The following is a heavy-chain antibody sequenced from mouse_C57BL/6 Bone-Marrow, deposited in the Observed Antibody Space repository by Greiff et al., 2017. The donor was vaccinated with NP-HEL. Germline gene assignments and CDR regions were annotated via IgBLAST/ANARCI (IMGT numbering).Heavy chain of an antibody. V-gene: IGHV1-42*01. D-gene: IGHD4-1*02. CDR3: ARSQLGREGDY. J-gene: IGHJ2*01. Sequence: EVQLQQSGPELVKPGASVKISCKASGYSFTGYYMNWVKQSPEKSLEWIGEINPSTGGTTYNQKFKAKATLTVDKSSSTAYMQLKSLTSDDSAVYYCARSQLGREGDYWGQGTTLTVSS. CDR1: GYSFTGYY. CDR2: INPSTGGT.